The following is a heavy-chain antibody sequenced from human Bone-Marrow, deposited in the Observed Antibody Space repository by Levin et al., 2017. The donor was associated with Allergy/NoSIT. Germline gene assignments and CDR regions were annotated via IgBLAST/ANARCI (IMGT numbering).Heavy chain of an antibody. CDR3: VRGDSSSAAFDF. D-gene: IGHD6-13*01. CDR1: GVSITSSAHY. J-gene: IGHJ3*01. V-gene: IGHV4-39*01. Sequence: SETLSLTCAVSGVSITSSAHYWVWIRQPPGKGLEWLASIYDSGRTFYNPSLRSRVTESVDTSKNQFSLELISVTAADTAVYFCVRGDSSSAAFDFWGHGTNVIVSS. CDR2: IYDSGRT.